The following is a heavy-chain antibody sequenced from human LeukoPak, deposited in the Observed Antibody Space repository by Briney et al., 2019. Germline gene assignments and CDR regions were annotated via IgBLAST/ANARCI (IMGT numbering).Heavy chain of an antibody. Sequence: SVKVSCKASGGTFSSYAISWVRQAPGQGLEWMGGIIPIFGTANYAQKFQGRVTITTDESTSTAYMELSSLRSEDTAVYYCARVGATMLVGAFDIWGQGTMVTVSS. V-gene: IGHV1-69*05. CDR1: GGTFSSYA. CDR3: ARVGATMLVGAFDI. J-gene: IGHJ3*02. D-gene: IGHD1-26*01. CDR2: IIPIFGTA.